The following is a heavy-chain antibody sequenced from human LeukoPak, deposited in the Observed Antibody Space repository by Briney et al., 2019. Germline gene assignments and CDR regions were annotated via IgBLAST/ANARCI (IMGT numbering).Heavy chain of an antibody. Sequence: PSETLALTCTVLGGFIRSYYWSWIRQPPGKGLEWIGYIYYSGSTNYNPSLKSRVTISVDTSKNQFSLKLSSVTAADTAVYYCARALLGFGELPRSNWFDPWGQGTLVTVSS. CDR2: IYYSGST. CDR1: GGFIRSYY. J-gene: IGHJ5*02. V-gene: IGHV4-59*01. D-gene: IGHD3-10*01. CDR3: ARALLGFGELPRSNWFDP.